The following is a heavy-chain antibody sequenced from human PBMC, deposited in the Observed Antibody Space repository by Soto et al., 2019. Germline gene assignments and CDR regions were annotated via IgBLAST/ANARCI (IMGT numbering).Heavy chain of an antibody. CDR3: ASSIAVAGNDQY. CDR1: GFTFSNYW. D-gene: IGHD6-19*01. J-gene: IGHJ4*02. Sequence: GGSLRLSCAASGFTFSNYWMSWVRQAPGKRLEWVANIKEDGSEKYYVDSVKGRFTISRDNAKNTLYLQMNSLRAEDTAVYYCASSIAVAGNDQYCGQGPLVTVSS. V-gene: IGHV3-7*01. CDR2: IKEDGSEK.